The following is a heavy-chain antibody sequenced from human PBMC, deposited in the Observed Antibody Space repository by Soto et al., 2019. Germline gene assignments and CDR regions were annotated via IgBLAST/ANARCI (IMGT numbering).Heavy chain of an antibody. CDR2: IRAAGGTT. D-gene: IGHD5-12*01. J-gene: IGHJ5*02. CDR3: AKGGYTSQLYH. V-gene: IGHV3-23*01. Sequence: EVQLLESGGGLVQPGGSLRLSCAASGFTFSSYSMTWVRQAPGKGLEWVSTIRAAGGTTYYADSVKGRFTISRDNSENTLHLQMNSLRAEDTAVYYCAKGGYTSQLYHWGQGTLVTVSS. CDR1: GFTFSSYS.